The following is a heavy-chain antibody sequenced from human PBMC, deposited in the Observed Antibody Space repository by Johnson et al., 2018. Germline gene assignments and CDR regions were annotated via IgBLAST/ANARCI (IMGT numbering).Heavy chain of an antibody. CDR2: ISWNSGTI. J-gene: IGHJ3*02. V-gene: IGHV3-9*01. CDR1: GFTFDDYA. Sequence: VQLVESGGGLVQPGRSLRLSCAASGFTFDDYAIHWVRPAPGKGLEWVSGISWNSGTIGYADSGKGRFTISRDNAKNSLYLQMNSLRAEDTALYYCAKDIRWELLGDAFDIWGQGTMVTVSS. CDR3: AKDIRWELLGDAFDI. D-gene: IGHD1-26*01.